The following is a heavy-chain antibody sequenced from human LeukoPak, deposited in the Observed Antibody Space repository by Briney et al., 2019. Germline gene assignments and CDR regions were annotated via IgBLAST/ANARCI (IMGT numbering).Heavy chain of an antibody. CDR1: GYTFTSYG. CDR3: ARAPMVRGVAHYNWFDP. V-gene: IGHV1-18*04. J-gene: IGHJ5*02. D-gene: IGHD3-10*01. Sequence: ASVKVSCKASGYTFTSYGISWVRQAPGQGLEWMGWISAYNGNTNYAQKLQGRVTMTTDTSTSTAYMELRSLRSDDTAVYYCARAPMVRGVAHYNWFDPWGQRTLVTVSS. CDR2: ISAYNGNT.